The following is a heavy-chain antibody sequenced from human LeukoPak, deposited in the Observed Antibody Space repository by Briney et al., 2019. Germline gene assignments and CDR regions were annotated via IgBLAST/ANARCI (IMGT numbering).Heavy chain of an antibody. D-gene: IGHD6-19*01. V-gene: IGHV3-21*04. J-gene: IGHJ4*02. Sequence: GGSLRLSCAASGFTFSSYNMNWVRQAPGKGLEWVSSITSSSSYIYYADSVKGRFTISRDNAKNSLFLQMNSLRAEDTAVYYCAKGHARHQWLVPLYYFDYWGQGTLVTVSS. CDR3: AKGHARHQWLVPLYYFDY. CDR2: ITSSSSYI. CDR1: GFTFSSYN.